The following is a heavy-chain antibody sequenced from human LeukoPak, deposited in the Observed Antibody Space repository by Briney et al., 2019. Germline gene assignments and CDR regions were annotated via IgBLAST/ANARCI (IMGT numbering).Heavy chain of an antibody. CDR3: ARSLTTLTYEGY. J-gene: IGHJ4*02. D-gene: IGHD1-1*01. Sequence: AGGSLRLSCAASGFIFNNYWMNWVRQAPGKGLEWVSSINSGSTYTYYTESVKGRFTVSRDNAKNSLFLQMNSLRAEDTAIYYCARSLTTLTYEGYWGQGTLVTVSS. CDR1: GFIFNNYW. CDR2: INSGSTYT. V-gene: IGHV3-21*01.